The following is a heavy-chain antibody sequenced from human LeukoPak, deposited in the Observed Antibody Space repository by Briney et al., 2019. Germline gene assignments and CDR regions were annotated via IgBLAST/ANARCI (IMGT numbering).Heavy chain of an antibody. J-gene: IGHJ4*02. CDR2: ISGAGGNK. D-gene: IGHD6-13*01. Sequence: GGSLRLSCAASGFTFSSYAMTWVRQTPEKGLQWVSAISGAGGNKYYADSVKGRFTISRDNSKNTLYLQLNSLRAEDTAIYYCAKQRQLIRGGVDYWGQGTQVTVSS. V-gene: IGHV3-23*01. CDR1: GFTFSSYA. CDR3: AKQRQLIRGGVDY.